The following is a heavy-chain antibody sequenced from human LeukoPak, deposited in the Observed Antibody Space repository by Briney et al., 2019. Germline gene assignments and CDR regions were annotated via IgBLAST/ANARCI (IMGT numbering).Heavy chain of an antibody. J-gene: IGHJ4*02. V-gene: IGHV3-30*03. D-gene: IGHD6-19*01. CDR3: ARERGNQWLVPGYLDY. Sequence: GRSLRLSCAASGSTFSDYGFHWVRPAPGKGLEWVAAISYDGKKKYYADSVKGRFTISRDNSRNTLSLQMKTLRLEDTGVYYCARERGNQWLVPGYLDYWGQGTLVTVSS. CDR2: ISYDGKKK. CDR1: GSTFSDYG.